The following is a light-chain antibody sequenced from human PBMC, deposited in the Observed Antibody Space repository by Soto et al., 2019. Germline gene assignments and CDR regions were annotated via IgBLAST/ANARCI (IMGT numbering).Light chain of an antibody. V-gene: IGLV2-14*03. Sequence: QSVLTQPASVSGSPGQSITISCIGTRSDIGGYNYVSWHQQHPGKAPKLMIYDAYERPLGVSNRFSGSKSGNTASLTISGLQNEDEADYFCKSYAGSNTYVFGSGTKVTVL. J-gene: IGLJ1*01. CDR3: KSYAGSNTYV. CDR1: RSDIGGYNY. CDR2: DAY.